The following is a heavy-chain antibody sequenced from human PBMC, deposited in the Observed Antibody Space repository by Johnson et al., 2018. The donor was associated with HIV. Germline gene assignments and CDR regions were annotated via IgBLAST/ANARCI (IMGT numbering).Heavy chain of an antibody. CDR1: GFTFSSYW. CDR2: IKQGGSEK. D-gene: IGHD2-15*01. Sequence: EVQLVESGGGLVQPGGSLRLSCAASGFTFSSYWMSWVRQAPGKGLEWVANIKQGGSEKYYVDSVKGRFIVSRDNAKNLLYLQMSSLRAEDTAVYYCARGWSGAFDIWGQGTMVTVS. J-gene: IGHJ3*02. CDR3: ARGWSGAFDI. V-gene: IGHV3-7*05.